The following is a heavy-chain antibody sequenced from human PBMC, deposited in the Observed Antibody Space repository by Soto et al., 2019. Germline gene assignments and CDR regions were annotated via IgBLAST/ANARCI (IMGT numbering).Heavy chain of an antibody. CDR3: PRERLTTGWYGSDH. D-gene: IGHD6-13*01. V-gene: IGHV1-18*04. Sequence: SLRVSSRSSGSGCSNRCCVGGRQDTVQGLDWMCCVINKSGVTNYSEKFRHRVTMTTDISTNTIYMELRSLRSDDTAVYFCPRERLTTGWYGSDHWGQGPQVTLSS. CDR2: VINKSGVT. CDR1: GSGCSNRC. J-gene: IGHJ4*02.